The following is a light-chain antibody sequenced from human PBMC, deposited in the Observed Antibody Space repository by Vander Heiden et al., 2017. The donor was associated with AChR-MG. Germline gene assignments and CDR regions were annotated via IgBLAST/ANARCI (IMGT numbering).Light chain of an antibody. Sequence: GQRVPISCSGSSAHIGINTVTWYPQFPGPAPKLLINGDNQRPSGVPDRVSGSKSGTSAAVAISGLQSEDEADYYCAAWDDSLNGYVFGTGTKVTVL. CDR2: GDN. J-gene: IGLJ1*01. CDR3: AAWDDSLNGYV. V-gene: IGLV1-44*01. CDR1: SAHIGINT.